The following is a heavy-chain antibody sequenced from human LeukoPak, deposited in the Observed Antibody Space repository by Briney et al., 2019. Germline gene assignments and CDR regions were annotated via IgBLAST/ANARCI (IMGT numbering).Heavy chain of an antibody. J-gene: IGHJ3*02. CDR2: IIPIFGTA. CDR3: ARDAIAAVYDAFDI. V-gene: IGHV1-69*05. CDR1: EGTFSSYA. Sequence: ASVKVSCKASEGTFSSYAISWVRQAPGQGLEWMGRIIPIFGTANYAQKFQGRVTITTDESTSTAYMELSSLRSEDTAVYYCARDAIAAVYDAFDIWGQGTMVTVSS. D-gene: IGHD6-13*01.